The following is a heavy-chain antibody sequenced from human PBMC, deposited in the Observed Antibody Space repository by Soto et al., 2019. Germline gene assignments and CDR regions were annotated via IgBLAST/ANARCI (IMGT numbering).Heavy chain of an antibody. CDR1: GGSVSRGSYY. Sequence: SETLSLTCTVSGGSVSRGSYYWSWIRQPPGKGLEWIGEIHNSGRTNYNPSLKSRVTILVEKSKNQFSLKLSSVTAADTAVYYCARHRITMVRGPYYYGMDVWGQGTTVTVSS. CDR2: IHNSGRT. D-gene: IGHD3-10*01. J-gene: IGHJ6*02. CDR3: ARHRITMVRGPYYYGMDV. V-gene: IGHV4-61*01.